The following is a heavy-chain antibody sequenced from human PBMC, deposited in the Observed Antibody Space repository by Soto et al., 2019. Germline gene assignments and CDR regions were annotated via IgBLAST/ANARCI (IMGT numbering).Heavy chain of an antibody. V-gene: IGHV1-18*04. CDR3: ATSSDTGFDP. J-gene: IGHJ5*02. D-gene: IGHD3-9*01. CDR1: GYPFIKYG. CDR2: IKVDSGYT. Sequence: QLQLVQSAAEVKKPGASVRVSCKAYGYPFIKYGISWIRQAPEQGLEWMGWIKVDSGYTNYAQKFQGRVTMTADASSDTAFMELRSLRLDETAVYFCATSSDTGFDPWGQGTLVSVSS.